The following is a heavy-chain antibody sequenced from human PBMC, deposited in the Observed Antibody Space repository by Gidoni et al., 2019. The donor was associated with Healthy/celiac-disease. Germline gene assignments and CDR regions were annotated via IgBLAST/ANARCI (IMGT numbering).Heavy chain of an antibody. CDR1: GGSVSSGSYY. CDR3: ARAELRGEHFDY. Sequence: QVQLQASGPGLVKPSEPLSLTCTVPGGSVSSGSYYWSWIRQPPGKVLEWIGYIYYSGSTNYNPSLKSRVTISVDTSKNQFSLKLSSVTAADTAVYYCARAELRGEHFDYWGQGTLVTVSS. D-gene: IGHD3-16*01. J-gene: IGHJ4*02. V-gene: IGHV4-61*01. CDR2: IYYSGST.